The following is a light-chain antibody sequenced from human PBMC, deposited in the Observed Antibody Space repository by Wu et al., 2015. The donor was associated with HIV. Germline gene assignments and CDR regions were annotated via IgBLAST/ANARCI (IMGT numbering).Light chain of an antibody. CDR2: DAY. CDR3: QQYGSSPLT. J-gene: IGKJ4*01. Sequence: EILMTQSPATLSVSPGERATLSCRASQDIKFNLAWYQQRPGQAPRLLIYDAYTRATGIPARFTGSGFGTAFTLTITRLEPEDFAVYFCQQYGSSPLTFGGGTNVEIK. CDR1: QDIKFN. V-gene: IGKV3-15*01.